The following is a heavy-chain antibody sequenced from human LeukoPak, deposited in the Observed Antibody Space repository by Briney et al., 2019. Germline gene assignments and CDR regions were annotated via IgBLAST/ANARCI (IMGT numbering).Heavy chain of an antibody. CDR3: ARRRGTAPYDY. CDR1: GGSFSGYY. CDR2: INHSGST. D-gene: IGHD1-1*01. Sequence: SETLSLTCAVYGGSFSGYYWSWIRQPPGKGLEWIGEINHSGSTNYNPSLKSRVTISVDTSKNQFSLKLGSVTAADTAVYYCARRRGTAPYDYWGQGTLVTVSS. J-gene: IGHJ4*02. V-gene: IGHV4-34*01.